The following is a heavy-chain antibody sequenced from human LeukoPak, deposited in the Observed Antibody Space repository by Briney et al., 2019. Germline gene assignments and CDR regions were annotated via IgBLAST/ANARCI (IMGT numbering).Heavy chain of an antibody. CDR3: ARLGYCSSTSCLDY. J-gene: IGHJ4*02. V-gene: IGHV4-38-2*01. D-gene: IGHD2-2*01. CDR1: GYSISSGYY. CDR2: IYHSGST. Sequence: PSETLSLTCAVSGYSISSGYYWGWIRQPPGKGLEGIGSIYHSGSTYYNPSLKSRVTISVDTSKNQFSLKLSSVTAADTAVYYCARLGYCSSTSCLDYWGQGTLVTVSS.